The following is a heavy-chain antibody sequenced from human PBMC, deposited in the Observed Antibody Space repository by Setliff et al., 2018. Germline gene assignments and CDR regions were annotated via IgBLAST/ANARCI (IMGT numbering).Heavy chain of an antibody. CDR1: GGSISSSSYY. D-gene: IGHD2-21*01. CDR3: ARVRRVVIAYYYYMDV. J-gene: IGHJ6*03. V-gene: IGHV4-39*07. Sequence: SETLSLTCTVSGGSISSSSYYWGWIRQPPGKGLEWIGSIHYSGSTYYNPSPKSRVTISVDKSKNQFSLKLSSVTAADTAVYYCARVRRVVIAYYYYMDVWGKGTTVTVSS. CDR2: IHYSGST.